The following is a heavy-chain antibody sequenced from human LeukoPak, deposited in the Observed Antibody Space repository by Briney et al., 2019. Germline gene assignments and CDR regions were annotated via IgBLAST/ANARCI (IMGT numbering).Heavy chain of an antibody. CDR3: ARGAYCGGDCSGYFDL. CDR1: GFTFSSFW. Sequence: GGSLRLSCEASGFTFSSFWMHWVRQAPGKGLVWVARIKGDGITTNYADPAKGRFTVSRDNFKNTLYLQMNSLRAEDTAVYYCARGAYCGGDCSGYFDLWGRGTLVTVSS. CDR2: IKGDGITT. J-gene: IGHJ2*01. V-gene: IGHV3-74*01. D-gene: IGHD2-21*02.